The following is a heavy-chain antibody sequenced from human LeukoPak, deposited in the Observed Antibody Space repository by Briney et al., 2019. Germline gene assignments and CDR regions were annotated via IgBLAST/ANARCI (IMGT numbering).Heavy chain of an antibody. Sequence: GGSLRLSCAASGFTFSSYGMSWVRQAPGKGLEWVSAISGSGGSTYYADSVKGRFSSSRDSSKNILYVQMNSLRAEDTAVYYCAKDRCSNGIGCYYYYMDVWGKGPTVTISS. CDR3: AKDRCSNGIGCYYYYMDV. V-gene: IGHV3-23*01. CDR2: ISGSGGST. J-gene: IGHJ6*03. CDR1: GFTFSSYG. D-gene: IGHD2-8*01.